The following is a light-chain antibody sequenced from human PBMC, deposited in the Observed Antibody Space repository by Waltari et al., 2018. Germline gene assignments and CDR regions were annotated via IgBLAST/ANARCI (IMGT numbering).Light chain of an antibody. Sequence: QSALTQPASVSGSPGQSITISCLGSRSDVGAYKYVSWFQQHPGKAPKLIIYDASTRPSGTSDRFSGSKSGNTASLTISGLQAEDEADYYCSSYTTSRTWVFGGGTKLTVL. V-gene: IGLV2-14*03. CDR1: RSDVGAYKY. CDR3: SSYTTSRTWV. J-gene: IGLJ3*02. CDR2: DAS.